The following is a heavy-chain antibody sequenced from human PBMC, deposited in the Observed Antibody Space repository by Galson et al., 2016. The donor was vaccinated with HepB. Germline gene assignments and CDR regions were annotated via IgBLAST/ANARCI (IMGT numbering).Heavy chain of an antibody. CDR1: GFPFSNYW. V-gene: IGHV3-74*01. J-gene: IGHJ4*02. CDR2: INSDGSST. D-gene: IGHD3-16*01. Sequence: LRLSCAASGFPFSNYWMHWVRQAPGKGPVWVSRINSDGSSTTYADSVKGRFTISRDNSKNTLYLQMNSLRAGDTAVYYCARDDHYGVYFDHWGQGTLVTVSS. CDR3: ARDDHYGVYFDH.